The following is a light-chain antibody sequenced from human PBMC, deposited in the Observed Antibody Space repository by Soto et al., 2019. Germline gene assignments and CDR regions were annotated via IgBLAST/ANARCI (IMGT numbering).Light chain of an antibody. CDR2: KAS. Sequence: DIQMTQSPSTLSASVGDRVTITCRASQSISSWLAWYQQKPGKAPKLLIYKASSLESVVPSMFSGSGSGTEFTLTISSLQPDDFATDYCQQYNSYCQTFGQETKVEIK. V-gene: IGKV1-5*03. CDR3: QQYNSYCQT. J-gene: IGKJ1*01. CDR1: QSISSW.